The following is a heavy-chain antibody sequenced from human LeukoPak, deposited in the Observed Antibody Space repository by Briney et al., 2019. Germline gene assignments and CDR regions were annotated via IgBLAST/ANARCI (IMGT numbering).Heavy chain of an antibody. V-gene: IGHV1-2*02. J-gene: IGHJ5*02. D-gene: IGHD5-18*01. CDR2: INPNSGGT. CDR1: GYTFTGYY. CDR3: ARDTAMVTYWFDP. Sequence: ASVKVSCKSSGYTFTGYYMHWVRQAPGQGLEWMGWINPNSGGTNYAQKFQGRVTMTRDTSITTAYMELNRLRSDDTAVYYCARDTAMVTYWFDPWGQGTLVTVSS.